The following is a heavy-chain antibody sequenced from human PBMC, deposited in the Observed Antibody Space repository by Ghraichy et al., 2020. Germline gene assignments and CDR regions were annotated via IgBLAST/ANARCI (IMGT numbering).Heavy chain of an antibody. Sequence: GGSLRLSCAASGFTFSSYWMHWVRQAPGKGLVWVSRINSDGSSTRYADSVKGRFTISRDNAKNTLYLQMNSLRAEDTAVYYCARLYYDSSYYGAGWGQGTLVTVSS. D-gene: IGHD3-22*01. CDR2: INSDGSST. CDR3: ARLYYDSSYYGAG. J-gene: IGHJ4*02. CDR1: GFTFSSYW. V-gene: IGHV3-74*01.